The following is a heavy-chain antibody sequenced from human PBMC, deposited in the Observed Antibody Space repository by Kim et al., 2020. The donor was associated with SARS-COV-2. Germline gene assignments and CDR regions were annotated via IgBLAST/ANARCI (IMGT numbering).Heavy chain of an antibody. Sequence: GGSLRLSCAASGFTFGTHVMTWVRQAPGKGLEWVSFITNGDAGTYYADSVKGRFTISRDNSKNTLYLQMNSLRAEDTAVYYCAKGFTLVGGARHFDYWGQGTLVTVSS. J-gene: IGHJ4*02. D-gene: IGHD3-10*01. CDR1: GFTFGTHV. V-gene: IGHV3-23*01. CDR2: ITNGDAGT. CDR3: AKGFTLVGGARHFDY.